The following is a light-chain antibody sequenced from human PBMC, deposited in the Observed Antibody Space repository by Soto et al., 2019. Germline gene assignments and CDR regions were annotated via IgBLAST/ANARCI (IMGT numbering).Light chain of an antibody. Sequence: QSVLTQPRSVAGSPGQSVTISCTGTSSDVGAYNYVSWYQQHPGKAPKFMIYDVSKRPSGVPDRFSGSKSGNTASLTISGLQAEDAADYYCCSYAGTYSYVLGNGTKVTVL. CDR1: SSDVGAYNY. CDR2: DVS. J-gene: IGLJ1*01. CDR3: CSYAGTYSYV. V-gene: IGLV2-11*01.